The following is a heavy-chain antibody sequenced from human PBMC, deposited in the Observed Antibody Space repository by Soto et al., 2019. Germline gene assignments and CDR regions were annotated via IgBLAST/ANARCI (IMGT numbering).Heavy chain of an antibody. CDR2: ITSNGDYT. Sequence: GGSLRLSCAASGVSFSDFAMHWVRQAPGKGLEYVSAITSNGDYTYYANSVKGRFTISRDNSKNTLYLQMGSLRPEDMAIYYCARAHSSGWYMDWGQGTLVTVSS. CDR3: ARAHSSGWYMD. J-gene: IGHJ4*02. V-gene: IGHV3-64*01. D-gene: IGHD6-19*01. CDR1: GVSFSDFA.